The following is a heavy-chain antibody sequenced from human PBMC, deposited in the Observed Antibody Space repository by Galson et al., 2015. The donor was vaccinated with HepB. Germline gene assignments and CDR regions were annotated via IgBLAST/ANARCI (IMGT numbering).Heavy chain of an antibody. Sequence: SLRLSCAASGFTFSSYSMNWVRQAPGKGLEWVSSISSSSSYIYYADSVKGRFTISRDNAKNSLYLQMNSLRAEDTAVYYCARAWGWYSNLYDYWVQGTLVTVPS. D-gene: IGHD6-19*01. V-gene: IGHV3-21*01. CDR1: GFTFSSYS. CDR3: ARAWGWYSNLYDY. CDR2: ISSSSSYI. J-gene: IGHJ4*02.